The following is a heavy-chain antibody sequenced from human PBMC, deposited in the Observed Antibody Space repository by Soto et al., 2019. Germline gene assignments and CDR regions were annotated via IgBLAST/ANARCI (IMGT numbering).Heavy chain of an antibody. V-gene: IGHV4-39*01. D-gene: IGHD2-2*01. J-gene: IGHJ4*02. CDR3: ASSIVLVPAALRYYFDY. CDR1: GGSISSSSYY. Sequence: SETLSLTCTVSGGSISSSSYYWGWIRQPPGKGLEWIGSIYYSGSTYYNPSLKSRVTISVDTSKNQFSLKLSSVTAADTAVYYCASSIVLVPAALRYYFDYWGQGTLVTVSS. CDR2: IYYSGST.